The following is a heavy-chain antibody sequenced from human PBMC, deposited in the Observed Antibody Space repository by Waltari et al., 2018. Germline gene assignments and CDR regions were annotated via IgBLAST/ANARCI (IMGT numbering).Heavy chain of an antibody. CDR3: TTDPYSSGWFTY. CDR1: GFPFSNAW. V-gene: IGHV3-15*01. CDR2: IKSKTDGGTK. Sequence: EVQLVESGGGLVKPGGSLRLSFAASGFPFSNAWRSWVRQAPGKGLEWVGSIKSKTDGGTKDYAAPVKGRFTISRDDSKNTLYLQMNSLKTEDTAVYYCTTDPYSSGWFTYWGQGTLVTVSS. J-gene: IGHJ4*02. D-gene: IGHD6-19*01.